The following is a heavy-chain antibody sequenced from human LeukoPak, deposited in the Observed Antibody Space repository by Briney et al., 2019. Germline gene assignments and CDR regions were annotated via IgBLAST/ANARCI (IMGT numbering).Heavy chain of an antibody. J-gene: IGHJ4*02. V-gene: IGHV3-7*01. CDR2: IKQDGSEK. CDR1: GFTFSDYY. D-gene: IGHD6-19*01. CDR3: ARAIISSGWYEGDY. Sequence: GGSLRLSCAASGFTFSDYYMSWIRQAPGKGLEWVANIKQDGSEKYYVDSVKGRFTISRDNAKNSLYLQMNSLRAEDTAVYYCARAIISSGWYEGDYWGQGTLVTVSS.